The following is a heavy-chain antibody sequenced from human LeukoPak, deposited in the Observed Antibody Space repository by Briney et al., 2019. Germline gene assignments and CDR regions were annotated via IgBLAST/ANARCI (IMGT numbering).Heavy chain of an antibody. CDR2: IRYDGSNK. CDR1: GFTFSSYG. V-gene: IGHV3-30*02. D-gene: IGHD2-15*01. J-gene: IGHJ4*02. Sequence: PGGSLGLSCAASGFTFSSYGMHWVRQAPGKGLEWVAFIRYDGSNKYYADSVKGRFTISRDNSKNTLYLQMNSLRAEDTAVYYCAKDSYEYCSGGSCYSPNYFDYWGQGTLVTVSS. CDR3: AKDSYEYCSGGSCYSPNYFDY.